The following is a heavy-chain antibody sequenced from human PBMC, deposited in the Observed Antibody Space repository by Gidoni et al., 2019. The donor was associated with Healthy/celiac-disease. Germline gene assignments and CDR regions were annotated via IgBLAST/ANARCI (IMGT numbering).Heavy chain of an antibody. CDR2: IYYSGST. D-gene: IGHD3-22*01. J-gene: IGHJ4*02. CDR3: ARGYYDSSGYFGHFDY. CDR1: GGSISSGDYY. Sequence: QVQLQESGPGLVKPSQTLSLPCTVSGGSISSGDYYWSWIRPPPGKGLEWIGYIYYSGSTYYNPSIKSRVTISVDTSKNQFSLKLSSVTAADTAVYYCARGYYDSSGYFGHFDYWGQGTLVTVSS. V-gene: IGHV4-30-4*01.